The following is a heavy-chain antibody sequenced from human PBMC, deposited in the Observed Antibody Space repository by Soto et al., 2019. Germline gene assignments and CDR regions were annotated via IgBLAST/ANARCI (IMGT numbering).Heavy chain of an antibody. D-gene: IGHD1-1*01. J-gene: IGHJ5*02. V-gene: IGHV4-31*03. CDR3: AREMATRTNGFDP. Sequence: VQLQESGPGLVEPSQTLSLTCTVSGDSITSDDYYWNWIRQHPGKGLEGIGHFSYSGSTYYNPSLRSRLTIIVDKSKNQSSLKLRSVTAADTAVYYCAREMATRTNGFDPWGQGTLVTVSS. CDR2: FSYSGST. CDR1: GDSITSDDYY.